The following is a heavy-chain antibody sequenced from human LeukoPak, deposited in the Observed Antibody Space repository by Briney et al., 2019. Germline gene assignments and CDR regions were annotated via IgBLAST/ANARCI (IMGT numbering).Heavy chain of an antibody. CDR3: ARGGRRDSGTNYKGDY. CDR2: INEDGSEK. Sequence: GGSLRLSCAASGFTFSRLWMSWVRQAPGKGLEWVANINEDGSEKYYVDSVEGRFTISRDNSKNTLYLQMNSLRAEDTALYYCARGGRRDSGTNYKGDYWGQGTLVTVSS. D-gene: IGHD3-10*01. CDR1: GFTFSRLW. J-gene: IGHJ4*02. V-gene: IGHV3-7*03.